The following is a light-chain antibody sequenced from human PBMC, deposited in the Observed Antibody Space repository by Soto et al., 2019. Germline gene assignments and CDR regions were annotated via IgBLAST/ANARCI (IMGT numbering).Light chain of an antibody. V-gene: IGLV2-23*01. J-gene: IGLJ1*01. CDR2: EGT. CDR3: CSYALL. Sequence: SALTQPASVSGSPGQSITISCTGTNSDVGTHNLVSWYQQHPGKAPKLIIYEGTKRPSGVSNRFSGSKPGNTASLTISGLQAEDEADYYCCSYALLFGTGTKVTVL. CDR1: NSDVGTHNL.